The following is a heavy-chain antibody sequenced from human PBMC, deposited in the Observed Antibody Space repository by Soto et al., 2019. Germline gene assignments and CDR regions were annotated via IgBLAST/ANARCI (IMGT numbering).Heavy chain of an antibody. Sequence: QVQLQESGPGLVKPSQTLSLTCTVSGGSISSGGYYWTWIRQHPGKGLEWIGYIYYTGITYYNPSLKSRVTISVGTSKNQFSLQLSSVTAADTAVYYCAREPTVPSGFDSWGQGTLVTVSS. J-gene: IGHJ4*02. V-gene: IGHV4-31*03. CDR3: AREPTVPSGFDS. CDR2: IYYTGIT. CDR1: GGSISSGGYY. D-gene: IGHD4-17*01.